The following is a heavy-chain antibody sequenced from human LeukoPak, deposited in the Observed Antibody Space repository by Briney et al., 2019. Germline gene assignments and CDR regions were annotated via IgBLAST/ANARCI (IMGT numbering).Heavy chain of an antibody. CDR3: AKDLKGWSDDAFDI. CDR2: ISYDGSNK. J-gene: IGHJ3*02. V-gene: IGHV3-30*18. D-gene: IGHD2-15*01. CDR1: GFTFSSYG. Sequence: GRSLRLSCAASGFTFSSYGMHWVRQAPGKGLEWVAVISYDGSNKYYADSVKGRFTISRDNSKNTLYLQMNSLRAEDTAVYYCAKDLKGWSDDAFDIWGQGTMVTVSS.